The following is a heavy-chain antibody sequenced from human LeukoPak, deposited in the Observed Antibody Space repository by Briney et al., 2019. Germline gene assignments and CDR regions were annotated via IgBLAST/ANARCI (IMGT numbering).Heavy chain of an antibody. CDR3: ARDRTPVVVVTDWVGFDY. V-gene: IGHV3-30*03. J-gene: IGHJ4*02. D-gene: IGHD2-21*02. CDR1: GFTFSSYG. Sequence: GGSLRLSCAASGFTFSSYGMHWVRQAPGKGLEWVAVISYDGSNKYYADSVKGRFTISRDNSKNTLYLQMNSLRAEDTAVYYCARDRTPVVVVTDWVGFDYWGQGTLVTVSS. CDR2: ISYDGSNK.